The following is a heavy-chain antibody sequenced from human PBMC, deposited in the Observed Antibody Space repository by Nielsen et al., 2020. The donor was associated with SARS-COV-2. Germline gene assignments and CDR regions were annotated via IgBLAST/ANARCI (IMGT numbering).Heavy chain of an antibody. V-gene: IGHV3-30*18. D-gene: IGHD3-3*01. Sequence: GESLKIPCAAPGFTFSNYGMHWVRQVPGKGLEWVAILSRDGSDTFYVDSLRGRFTISRDNSKNTVYLQMNSLRAEDTAVYHCAKDVWSGAHQIGPDYWGQGTLVTVSS. J-gene: IGHJ4*02. CDR2: LSRDGSDT. CDR1: GFTFSNYG. CDR3: AKDVWSGAHQIGPDY.